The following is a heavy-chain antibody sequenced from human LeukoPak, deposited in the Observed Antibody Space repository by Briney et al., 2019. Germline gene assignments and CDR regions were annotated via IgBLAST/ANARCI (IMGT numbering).Heavy chain of an antibody. V-gene: IGHV1-46*01. CDR1: GYMFTHYY. J-gene: IGHJ4*02. CDR3: ARALRPPKYDNNGYVFDL. D-gene: IGHD5-12*01. CDR2: IDPRGDGA. Sequence: ASVKVSCKASGYMFTHYYMHWVRQAPGQGLEWMGTIDPRGDGATSAQKFQDRVTMTADTSTSTVYMGLSTLRSEDTAVYYCARALRPPKYDNNGYVFDLWGQGTLVTVSS.